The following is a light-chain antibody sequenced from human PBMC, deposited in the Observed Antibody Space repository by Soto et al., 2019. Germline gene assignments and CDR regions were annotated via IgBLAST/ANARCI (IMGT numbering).Light chain of an antibody. Sequence: QSVLNQPPSLSETPGQRVTISCSGSRSNIGGHIVNWYQQLPGMAPKLLMSANNQRSSGVPERFSGSKSGSSASLAISGLQSEDEAAYYCASWDDSLNGLVFGGGTQLTVL. J-gene: IGLJ2*01. CDR1: RSNIGGHI. V-gene: IGLV1-44*01. CDR2: ANN. CDR3: ASWDDSLNGLV.